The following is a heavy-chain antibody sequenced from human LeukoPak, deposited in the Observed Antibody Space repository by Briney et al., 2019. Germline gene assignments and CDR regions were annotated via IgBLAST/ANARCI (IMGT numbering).Heavy chain of an antibody. CDR1: GGTFSSYA. J-gene: IGHJ3*02. Sequence: GASVKVSCKASGGTFSSYAISWVRQAPGQGLEWMGGIIPIFGTANYAQKFQGRVTITADESTSTAYMELSSLRSEDTAVYYCASFPCSSTSCSTWAFDIWGQGTMVTVSS. V-gene: IGHV1-69*13. CDR2: IIPIFGTA. D-gene: IGHD2-2*02. CDR3: ASFPCSSTSCSTWAFDI.